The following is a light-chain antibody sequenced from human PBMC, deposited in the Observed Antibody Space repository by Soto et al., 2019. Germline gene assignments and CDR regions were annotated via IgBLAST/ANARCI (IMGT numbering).Light chain of an antibody. CDR2: GAS. CDR1: QSVYSNF. J-gene: IGKJ5*01. Sequence: EIVMTQSPASLSVSPGEGVTLSCRASQSVYSNFLAWYQQKSGQAPRLLIYGASSRATSIPDRFSGSASGTDFTLTISRLEPEDFAVYYCQQYGSSPITFGQGTRLEIK. V-gene: IGKV3-20*01. CDR3: QQYGSSPIT.